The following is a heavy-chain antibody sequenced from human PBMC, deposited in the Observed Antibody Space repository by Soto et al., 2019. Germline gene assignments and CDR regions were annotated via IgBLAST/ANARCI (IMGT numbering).Heavy chain of an antibody. D-gene: IGHD1-1*01. CDR2: ISSGGAVS. CDR1: GFVFSDYY. V-gene: IGHV3-11*01. CDR3: SRRLTGRTTGDWFDP. J-gene: IGHJ5*02. Sequence: PGGSLRLSFAASGFVFSDYYMNWIRQAPCKGLEWISDISSGGAVSNFADSVRGRFTISRDNTNNSLYLQMNNLIAEDTAIYYCSRRLTGRTTGDWFDPWGKGTLVTVSS.